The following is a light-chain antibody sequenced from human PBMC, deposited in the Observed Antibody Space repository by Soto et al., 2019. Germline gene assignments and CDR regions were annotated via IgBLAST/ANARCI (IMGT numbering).Light chain of an antibody. Sequence: DIQMPQSPSSLSASVGDIVTITCQACHNINNYLNWYQQNPGRAPQLLIDDASNLDAGVPSRFRGSVSGTYLTFTISRLQTEEIATYYCQPYDQLPTFGQGTRLEIK. CDR3: QPYDQLPT. V-gene: IGKV1-33*01. J-gene: IGKJ5*01. CDR2: DAS. CDR1: HNINNY.